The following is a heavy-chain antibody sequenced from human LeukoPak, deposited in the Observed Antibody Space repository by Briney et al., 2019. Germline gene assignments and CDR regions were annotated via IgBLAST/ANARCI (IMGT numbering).Heavy chain of an antibody. Sequence: GASVKVSCKASGYTFTSYGISWVRQAPGQGLEWMGWISAYNGNTSYAQKFQGRVTMTRDTSTSTVYMELSSLRSEDTAVYYCARDGPGFIVRAFDIWGQGTMVTVSS. J-gene: IGHJ3*02. CDR1: GYTFTSYG. CDR2: ISAYNGNT. V-gene: IGHV1-18*01. CDR3: ARDGPGFIVRAFDI. D-gene: IGHD1-26*01.